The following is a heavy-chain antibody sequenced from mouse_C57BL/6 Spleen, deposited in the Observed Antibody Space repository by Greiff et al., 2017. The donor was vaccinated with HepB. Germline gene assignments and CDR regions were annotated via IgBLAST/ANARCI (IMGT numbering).Heavy chain of an antibody. CDR3: ARGTIYYYGSSYFFFDY. V-gene: IGHV1-9*01. CDR2: ILPGSGST. Sequence: QVQLQQSGAELMKPGASVKLSCKATGYTFTGYWIEWVKQRPGHGLEWIGEILPGSGSTNYNEKFKGKATFTADTSSNTAYMQLSSLTTEDSAIYYCARGTIYYYGSSYFFFDYWGQGTTLTVSS. D-gene: IGHD1-1*01. CDR1: GYTFTGYW. J-gene: IGHJ2*01.